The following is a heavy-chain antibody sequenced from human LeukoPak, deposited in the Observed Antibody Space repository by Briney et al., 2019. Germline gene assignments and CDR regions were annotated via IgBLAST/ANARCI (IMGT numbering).Heavy chain of an antibody. CDR1: GGSISSYY. V-gene: IGHV4-4*07. CDR2: IYTSGST. Sequence: KPSETLSLTCTVSGGSISSYYWSWIRQPAGKGLEWIGRIYTSGSTSYNPSLKSRVTMSVDTSKNQFSLKLSSVTAADTAVYYCARAKFSTYYPQGFYFDYWGQGTLVTVSS. CDR3: ARAKFSTYYPQGFYFDY. D-gene: IGHD3-10*01. J-gene: IGHJ4*02.